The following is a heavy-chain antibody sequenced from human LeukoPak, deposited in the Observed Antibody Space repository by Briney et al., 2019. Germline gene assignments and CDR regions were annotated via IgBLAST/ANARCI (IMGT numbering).Heavy chain of an antibody. D-gene: IGHD3-16*01. J-gene: IGHJ4*02. CDR1: GFAFSSYW. Sequence: GGSLRLSCAASGFAFSSYWMNWVRQAPGKGLEWVSAISGSGGSTYYADSVKGRFTISRDNSKNTLYLQMNSLRAEDTAVYYCENYDYVWGSYHRDRKHDYWGQGTLVTVSS. CDR3: ENYDYVWGSYHRDRKHDY. V-gene: IGHV3-23*01. CDR2: ISGSGGST.